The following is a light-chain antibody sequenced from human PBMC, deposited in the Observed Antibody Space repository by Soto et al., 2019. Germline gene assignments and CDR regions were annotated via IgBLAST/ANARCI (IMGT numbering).Light chain of an antibody. CDR1: PSVTNY. V-gene: IGKV3-11*01. Sequence: EIVLTQSPATLSLSPGERDTLSCRASPSVTNYLAWYQQKPGQAPRLLIYGAFNRATGIPARFSGSGSGTDFTLTISSLEPEDFAVYYCQQRNSWPPVTFGQGTRLEIK. CDR2: GAF. CDR3: QQRNSWPPVT. J-gene: IGKJ5*01.